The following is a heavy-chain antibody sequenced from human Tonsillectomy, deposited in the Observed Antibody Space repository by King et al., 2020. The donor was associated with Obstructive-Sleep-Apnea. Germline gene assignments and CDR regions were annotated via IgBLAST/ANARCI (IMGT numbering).Heavy chain of an antibody. D-gene: IGHD6-19*01. Sequence: VQLVESGGGLVQPGRSLRLSCAASGFRFVYYAMHWVRQAPGKGLEWVSGISWDSDTIGYADSVKVRFTISRDNAKNSLYLQMNSLRAGDTALYFCVKDKAGEYSSGWDLIDWGQGTLVTVSS. J-gene: IGHJ4*02. CDR2: ISWDSDTI. V-gene: IGHV3-9*01. CDR3: VKDKAGEYSSGWDLID. CDR1: GFRFVYYA.